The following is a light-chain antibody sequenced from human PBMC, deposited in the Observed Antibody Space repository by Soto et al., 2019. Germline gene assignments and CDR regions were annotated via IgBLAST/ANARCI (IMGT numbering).Light chain of an antibody. J-gene: IGKJ2*01. Sequence: EIVLTQSPGTLSLSPGDRATLSCRASQRVSNSYLAWYQQKPGQAPRLLIYDASTRAAGVPDRVTGGGSGTDFTLTISALEPEDFALYFCQQYERPPFPFGQGTRLEI. CDR1: QRVSNSY. CDR2: DAS. CDR3: QQYERPPFP. V-gene: IGKV3-20*01.